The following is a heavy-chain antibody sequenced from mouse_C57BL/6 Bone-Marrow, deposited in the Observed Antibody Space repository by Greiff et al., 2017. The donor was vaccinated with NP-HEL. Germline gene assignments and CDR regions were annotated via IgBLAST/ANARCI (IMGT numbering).Heavy chain of an antibody. CDR1: GFTFSSYA. D-gene: IGHD1-1*01. Sequence: EVQLVESGGGLVKPGGSLKLSCAASGFTFSSYAMSWVRQTPEKRLEWVATISDGGSYTYYPDNVKGRFTISRDNAKNNLYLQMSHLKSEDTAMYYCARDYYGPYYAMDYWGQGTSVTVSS. CDR2: ISDGGSYT. V-gene: IGHV5-4*01. J-gene: IGHJ4*01. CDR3: ARDYYGPYYAMDY.